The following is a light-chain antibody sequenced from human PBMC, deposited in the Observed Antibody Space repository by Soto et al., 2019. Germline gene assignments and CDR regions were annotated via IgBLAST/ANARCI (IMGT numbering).Light chain of an antibody. Sequence: EIVMTQSPATMSVSPGDRATLSCRASQSVSSNLAWYQQKPGQTPRLLIYGASTRATGIPARFSGSGSGTDFTRTISSLQSEDFAVYYCQQYNDWPPYTFGHGTNLEIK. CDR2: GAS. CDR1: QSVSSN. CDR3: QQYNDWPPYT. J-gene: IGKJ2*01. V-gene: IGKV3-15*01.